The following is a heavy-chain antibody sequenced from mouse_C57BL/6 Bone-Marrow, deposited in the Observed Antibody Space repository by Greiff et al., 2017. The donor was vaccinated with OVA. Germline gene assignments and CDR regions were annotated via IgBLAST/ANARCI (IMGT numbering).Heavy chain of an antibody. V-gene: IGHV14-4*01. J-gene: IGHJ3*01. Sequence: VQLQQSGAELVRPGASVKLSCTASGFNIKDDYMHWVKQRPEQGLEWIGWIDPENGDTEYASKFQGKATITADTSSNTAYLQLSSLTSEDTAVYYCTTEGDYDYVLWFAYWGQGTLVTVSA. D-gene: IGHD2-4*01. CDR1: GFNIKDDY. CDR3: TTEGDYDYVLWFAY. CDR2: IDPENGDT.